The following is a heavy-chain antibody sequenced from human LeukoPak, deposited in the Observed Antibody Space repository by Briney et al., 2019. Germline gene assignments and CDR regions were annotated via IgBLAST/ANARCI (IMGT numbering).Heavy chain of an antibody. D-gene: IGHD5-12*01. Sequence: GESLKISCKGSGYRFTSYWIGWVRQMPGRGLEWMGIIYAGDSDTRYSPSFQGQVTVSADKSINTAYLQWSSLKASDTAIYYCARYIVATIGDSYYFDYWGQGTLVTVSS. J-gene: IGHJ4*02. CDR1: GYRFTSYW. CDR2: IYAGDSDT. V-gene: IGHV5-51*01. CDR3: ARYIVATIGDSYYFDY.